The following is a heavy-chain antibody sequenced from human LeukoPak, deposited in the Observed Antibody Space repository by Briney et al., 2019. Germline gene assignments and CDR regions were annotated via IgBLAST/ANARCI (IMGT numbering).Heavy chain of an antibody. CDR3: ARHWGHYGDYGGFDS. J-gene: IGHJ4*02. D-gene: IGHD4-17*01. CDR2: IYPGDSET. CDR1: GYSFINYW. V-gene: IGHV5-51*01. Sequence: GGSLRLSCKSSGYSFINYWVGWVRQMPGKGLEWMGIIYPGDSETRYSPSSQGQVTISVDKSISTAYLQWSSLKASVTAMYYCARHWGHYGDYGGFDSWGQGTLVTVSS.